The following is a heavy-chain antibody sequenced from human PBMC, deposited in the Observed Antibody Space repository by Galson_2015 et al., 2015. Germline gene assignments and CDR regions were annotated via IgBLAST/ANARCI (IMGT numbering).Heavy chain of an antibody. D-gene: IGHD2-15*01. CDR3: ASESYCSGGSCYFGYFDY. Sequence: SVKVSCKASGGTFSSYTISWVRQAPGQGLEWMGRIIPILGIANYAQKFQGRVTITADKSTSTAYMELSSLRSEDTAVYYCASESYCSGGSCYFGYFDYWGQGTLVTVSS. V-gene: IGHV1-69*02. CDR1: GGTFSSYT. CDR2: IIPILGIA. J-gene: IGHJ4*02.